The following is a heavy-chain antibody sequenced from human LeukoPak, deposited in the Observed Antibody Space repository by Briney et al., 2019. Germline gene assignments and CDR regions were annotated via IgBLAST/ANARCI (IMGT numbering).Heavy chain of an antibody. CDR3: ARVRAMERGYFDY. V-gene: IGHV3-30-3*01. J-gene: IGHJ4*02. CDR1: GFTFSSYA. CDR2: ISYDGSNK. Sequence: PGRSLRLSCAASGFTFSSYAMHWVRQAPGKGLEWVAVISYDGSNKYYADSVKGRLTISRDNSKNTLYLQMNSLRAEDTAVYYCARVRAMERGYFDYWGQGTLVTVSS. D-gene: IGHD3-10*01.